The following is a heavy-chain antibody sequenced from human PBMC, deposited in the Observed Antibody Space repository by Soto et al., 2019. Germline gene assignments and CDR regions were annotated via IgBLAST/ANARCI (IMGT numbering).Heavy chain of an antibody. CDR3: ALEIASPGYIFYYFDY. CDR2: TFYRSRWYH. D-gene: IGHD3-9*01. CDR1: GDSVSSNSGA. V-gene: IGHV6-1*01. J-gene: IGHJ4*02. Sequence: PSQTLSLTCAISGDSVSSNSGAWTWIRQSPSRGLEWLGRTFYRSRWYHDYAVSVKGRITINPDTSKNQFSLQLTSVTPEDTAVYYCALEIASPGYIFYYFDYWGQGTLVTVSS.